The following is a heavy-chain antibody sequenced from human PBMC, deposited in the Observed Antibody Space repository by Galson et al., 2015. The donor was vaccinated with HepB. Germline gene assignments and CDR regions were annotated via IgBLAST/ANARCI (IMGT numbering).Heavy chain of an antibody. CDR1: GFTFSNYA. CDR3: AKDGVTPRVWRLPQIDY. V-gene: IGHV3-23*01. J-gene: IGHJ4*02. Sequence: LRLSCAVSGFTFSNYAMSWVRQAPGKGLEWVSAISGNGGNTYYADSVKGRFTISRDNSKNTLYLQMNSLRAKDTAVYYCAKDGVTPRVWRLPQIDYWGQGTLVTVSS. D-gene: IGHD4-23*01. CDR2: ISGNGGNT.